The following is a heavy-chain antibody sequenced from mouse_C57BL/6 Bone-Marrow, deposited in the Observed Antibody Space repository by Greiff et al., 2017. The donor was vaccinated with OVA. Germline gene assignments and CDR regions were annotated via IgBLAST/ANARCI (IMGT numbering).Heavy chain of an antibody. CDR3: ARLRQLRAD. J-gene: IGHJ3*01. CDR1: GYTFTSYW. D-gene: IGHD3-2*02. V-gene: IGHV1-59*01. CDR2: IDPSDSYT. Sequence: QVQLQQPGAELVRPGTSVKLSCKASGYTFTSYWMHWVKQRPGQGLEWIGVIDPSDSYTNYNQKFKGKATLTVDTSSSTAYMQLSSLTSEDSAVYYCARLRQLRADWGQGTLVTVSA.